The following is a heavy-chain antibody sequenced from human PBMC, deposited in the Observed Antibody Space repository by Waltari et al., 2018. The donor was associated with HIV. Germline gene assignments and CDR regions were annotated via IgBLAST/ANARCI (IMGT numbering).Heavy chain of an antibody. V-gene: IGHV4-39*01. D-gene: IGHD3-22*01. CDR3: AAWSSSGYSNVDY. Sequence: QLQLQESGQGLVKPSETLSLTCTVSGGSLSRSSYYWGWIRQPPVKGLEWIGSIYYSGSTDYNPSLKSRVTISVDTSKKQFSLELSSVTAADTAVYYCAAWSSSGYSNVDYWGQGTLVTVSS. CDR2: IYYSGST. J-gene: IGHJ4*02. CDR1: GGSLSRSSYY.